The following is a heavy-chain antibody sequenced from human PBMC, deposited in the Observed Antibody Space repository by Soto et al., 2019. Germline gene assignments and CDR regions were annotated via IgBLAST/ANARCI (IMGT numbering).Heavy chain of an antibody. V-gene: IGHV1-46*01. CDR2: FNPTGDTA. D-gene: IGHD5-18*01. Sequence: GASVKVSCKASGYTFTSYYIHWVRQAPGQGLEWMGIFNPTGDTASYAQKLQGRVTMNRDTSTGTAYMELGSLRSEDTAVYYCARGGRIVDTGIGYYYYHAMDVWGQGTTVTVSS. J-gene: IGHJ6*02. CDR1: GYTFTSYY. CDR3: ARGGRIVDTGIGYYYYHAMDV.